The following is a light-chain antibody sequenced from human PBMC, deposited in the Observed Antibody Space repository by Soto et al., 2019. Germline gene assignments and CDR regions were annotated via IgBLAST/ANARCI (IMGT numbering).Light chain of an antibody. Sequence: QSVLTQPPSVSGAPGQRVTISCTGSSSNIGAGYDLHWYQQLPGTAPKLLIYDNTNRPSGVPDRFSGSKSGTSASLAITGLQAEDEADYYCQSYDTSLSAYVFGTGTKLT. CDR2: DNT. CDR3: QSYDTSLSAYV. CDR1: SSNIGAGYD. J-gene: IGLJ1*01. V-gene: IGLV1-40*01.